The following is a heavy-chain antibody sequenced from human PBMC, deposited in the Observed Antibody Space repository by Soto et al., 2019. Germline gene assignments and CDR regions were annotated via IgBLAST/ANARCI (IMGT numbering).Heavy chain of an antibody. CDR1: GYASLSYA. Sequence: QVQLVQSGPEMMQPGASVKVSCKASGYASLSYAMHWVRQVHGQVYEWLGWINAGVDGTMYSERFHGRVRITRDTSANTVYMELNALTSEAPAVYYCAREVPGVTSFDYWGQGTLVIVSS. V-gene: IGHV1-3*01. CDR2: INAGVDGT. J-gene: IGHJ4*02. CDR3: AREVPGVTSFDY. D-gene: IGHD3-10*01.